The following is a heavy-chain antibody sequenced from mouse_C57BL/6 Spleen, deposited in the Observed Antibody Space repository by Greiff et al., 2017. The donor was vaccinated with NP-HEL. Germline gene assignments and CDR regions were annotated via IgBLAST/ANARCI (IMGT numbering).Heavy chain of an antibody. CDR1: GYTFTDYY. CDR3: ASRDYDQFAY. V-gene: IGHV1-26*01. Sequence: VQLQQSGPELVKPGASVKISCKASGYTFTDYYMNWVKQSPGKSLEWIGDLTPYNCCTNYNQKFKGKATLTVDKSSSTAYMELRSLTSEDSAVYYCASRDYDQFAYWGKGTMVTVSA. D-gene: IGHD2-4*01. J-gene: IGHJ3*01. CDR2: LTPYNCCT.